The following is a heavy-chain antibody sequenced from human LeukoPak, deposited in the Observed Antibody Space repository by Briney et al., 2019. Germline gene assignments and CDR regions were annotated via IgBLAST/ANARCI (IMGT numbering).Heavy chain of an antibody. CDR1: GFTFSSYW. CDR3: ARQVIVGTNTGAFDS. J-gene: IGHJ3*02. Sequence: GGSLRLSCAASGFTFSSYWMSWVRQAPGKGLEWVANIKQDGSEKYYVDSVKGRFTISRDNAKNSLYLQMNSLRAEDTAVYYCARQVIVGTNTGAFDSWGQGTMVTVSS. CDR2: IKQDGSEK. D-gene: IGHD1-26*01. V-gene: IGHV3-7*01.